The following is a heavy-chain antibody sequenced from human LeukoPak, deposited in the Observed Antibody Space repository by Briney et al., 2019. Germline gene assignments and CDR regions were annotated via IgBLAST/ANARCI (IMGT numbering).Heavy chain of an antibody. D-gene: IGHD3-22*01. CDR1: GGSFSGYY. V-gene: IGHV4-34*01. Sequence: SETLSLTCAVYGGSFSGYYWSWIRQPPGKGLERIGEINHSGSTNYNPSLKSRVTISVDTSKNQFSLKLSSVTAADTAVYYCARSDSSGHYSDYWGQGTLVTVSS. CDR2: INHSGST. CDR3: ARSDSSGHYSDY. J-gene: IGHJ4*02.